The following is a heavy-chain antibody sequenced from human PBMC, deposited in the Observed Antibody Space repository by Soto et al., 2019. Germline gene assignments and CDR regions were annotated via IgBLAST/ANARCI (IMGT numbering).Heavy chain of an antibody. D-gene: IGHD2-8*01. Sequence: ASVKVSCKVSGYTLTELSMHWVRQAPGRGLEWMGGFDPEDGETIYAQKFQGRVTMTEDTSTDTAYMELSSLRSEDTAVYYCATALLADIVLMVYATGLDPWGQGTLVTVSS. V-gene: IGHV1-24*01. J-gene: IGHJ5*02. CDR2: FDPEDGET. CDR1: GYTLTELS. CDR3: ATALLADIVLMVYATGLDP.